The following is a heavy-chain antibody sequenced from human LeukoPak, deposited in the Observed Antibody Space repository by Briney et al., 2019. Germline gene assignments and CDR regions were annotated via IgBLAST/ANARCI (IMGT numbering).Heavy chain of an antibody. CDR2: INPNSGGT. CDR3: ARPYDSSGYSDY. Sequence: ASVKVSCKASGYTFTGYYMHWVRQAPGQGLEWMGWINPNSGGTNYAQKFQGRVTMTRDTSISTAYMELSRLRSDDTAVYYCARPYDSSGYSDYWGQGPLVTVSS. CDR1: GYTFTGYY. J-gene: IGHJ4*02. D-gene: IGHD3-22*01. V-gene: IGHV1-2*02.